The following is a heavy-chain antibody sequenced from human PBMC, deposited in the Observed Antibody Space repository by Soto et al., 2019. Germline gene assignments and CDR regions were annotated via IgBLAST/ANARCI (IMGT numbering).Heavy chain of an antibody. CDR2: INHSGST. CDR3: ARGYYGSGSEGY. D-gene: IGHD3-10*01. J-gene: IGHJ4*02. CDR1: GGSFSGYY. Sequence: QVQLQQWGAGLLKPSETLSLTCAVYGGSFSGYYWSWIRQPPGKGLEWIGEINHSGSTNYNPSLKSRVTISVDTSKNQFSLKRSSVTAADTAVYYCARGYYGSGSEGYWGQGTLVTVSS. V-gene: IGHV4-34*01.